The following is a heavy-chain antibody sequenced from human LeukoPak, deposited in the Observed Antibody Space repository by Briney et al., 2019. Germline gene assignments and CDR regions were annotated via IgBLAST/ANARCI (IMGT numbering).Heavy chain of an antibody. CDR3: ARASGGDYVDY. CDR2: IGTAGDT. D-gene: IGHD1-14*01. J-gene: IGHJ4*02. CDR1: GFTFSSYD. Sequence: SGGSLRLSCAASGFTFSSYDMHWVRQATGKGLEWVSAIGTAGDTYYPGSVKGRFTISRENAKNSLYLQMNSLRAGDTAVYYCARASGGDYVDYWGQGTLVTVSS. V-gene: IGHV3-13*01.